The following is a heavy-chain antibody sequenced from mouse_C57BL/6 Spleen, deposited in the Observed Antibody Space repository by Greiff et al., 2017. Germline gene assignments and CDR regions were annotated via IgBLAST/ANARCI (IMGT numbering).Heavy chain of an antibody. Sequence: VQLKQSGAELVRPGASVKLSCTASGFNIKDDYMHWVKQRPEQGLEWIGWIDPENGDTEYASKFQGKATITADTSSNTAYLQLSSLTSEDTAVYYCTTSYGYVWGQGTTLTVSS. CDR2: IDPENGDT. CDR3: TTSYGYV. J-gene: IGHJ2*01. D-gene: IGHD2-2*01. V-gene: IGHV14-4*01. CDR1: GFNIKDDY.